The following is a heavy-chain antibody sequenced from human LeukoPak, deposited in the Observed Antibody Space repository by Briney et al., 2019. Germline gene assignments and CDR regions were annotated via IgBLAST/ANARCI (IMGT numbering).Heavy chain of an antibody. CDR1: GFTFSSYA. V-gene: IGHV3-23*01. J-gene: IGHJ4*02. Sequence: GGSLRLSCAASGFTFSSYAMSWVRQAPGKGLEWVSDISGSGSSTYYADSVKGRFTISRDNSKNTLHLQMNSLRAEDTAVYYXXKDRDHSGYQSEGFDYWGQGTLVTVSS. D-gene: IGHD3-22*01. CDR3: XKDRDHSGYQSEGFDY. CDR2: ISGSGSST.